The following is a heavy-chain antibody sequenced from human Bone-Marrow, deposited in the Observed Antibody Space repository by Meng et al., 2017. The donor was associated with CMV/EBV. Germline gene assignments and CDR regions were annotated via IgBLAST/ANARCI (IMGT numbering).Heavy chain of an antibody. CDR2: IGTAGDT. CDR3: ARGLRAAAAHDAFYI. J-gene: IGHJ3*02. CDR1: GFTFSTYD. D-gene: IGHD6-13*01. Sequence: GESLKISCLASGFTFSTYDMYWVRQASGKGLEWVSAIGTAGDTYYPGSVKGRFTVSRENAKNSLYLQMNSLRAGDTAVYYCARGLRAAAAHDAFYIWGQGTMVTVS. V-gene: IGHV3-13*01.